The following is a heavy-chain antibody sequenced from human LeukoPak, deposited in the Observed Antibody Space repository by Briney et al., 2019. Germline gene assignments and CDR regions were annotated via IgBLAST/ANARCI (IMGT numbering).Heavy chain of an antibody. CDR1: GFTFSSYS. CDR2: ISSSSSYI. J-gene: IGHJ6*02. CDR3: ARDRLRVVEWSYYYYGMDV. Sequence: GGSLRLSCAASGFTFSSYSMNWVRQAPGKGLEWVSSISSSSSYIYYADSVKGRFTISRDNAKNSLYLQMNSLRAEDTAVYYCARDRLRVVEWSYYYYGMDVWGQGTTVTVSS. D-gene: IGHD3-3*01. V-gene: IGHV3-21*01.